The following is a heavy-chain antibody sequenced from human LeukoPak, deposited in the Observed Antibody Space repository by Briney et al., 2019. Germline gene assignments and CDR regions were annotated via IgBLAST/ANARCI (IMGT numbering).Heavy chain of an antibody. CDR1: GFTFSSYA. J-gene: IGHJ6*02. V-gene: IGHV3-30*18. D-gene: IGHD2-21*02. CDR3: AKDRRVVVTGNSDMDV. CDR2: ISYDGSNK. Sequence: GGSLRLSCAASGFTFSSYAMSWVRQAPGKGLEWVAVISYDGSNKYYADSVKGRFTISRDNSKNTLYLQMNSLRAEDTAVYYCAKDRRVVVTGNSDMDVWGQGTTVTVSS.